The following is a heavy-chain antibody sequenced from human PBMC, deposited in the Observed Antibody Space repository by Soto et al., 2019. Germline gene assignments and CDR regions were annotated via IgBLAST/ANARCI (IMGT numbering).Heavy chain of an antibody. Sequence: EVQVLESGGGLVQPGGSLRLSCAASGFTFSSFGMNWVRQAPGKGLEWVSGVRSDGDTTYNAESVKGRFTVSRDTSKNTVYLQMNSLGAEDTAVYYCAKGKGVGATPDGANCWGQGTPVTVSS. CDR2: VRSDGDTT. CDR3: AKGKGVGATPDGANC. D-gene: IGHD1-26*01. J-gene: IGHJ4*02. V-gene: IGHV3-23*01. CDR1: GFTFSSFG.